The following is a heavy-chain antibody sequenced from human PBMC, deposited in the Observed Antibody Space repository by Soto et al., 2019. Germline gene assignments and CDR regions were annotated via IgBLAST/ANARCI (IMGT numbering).Heavy chain of an antibody. V-gene: IGHV1-18*01. J-gene: IGHJ6*02. CDR3: AREGRAINTIFGVVTHYYYYGMDV. D-gene: IGHD3-3*01. CDR1: GYTFTSYG. Sequence: ASVKVSCKASGYTFTSYGISWVRQAPGQGLEWMGWISAYNGNTNYAQKLQGRVTMTTDTSTSTAYMELRSLRSDDTAVYYCAREGRAINTIFGVVTHYYYYGMDVWGQGTTVTVS. CDR2: ISAYNGNT.